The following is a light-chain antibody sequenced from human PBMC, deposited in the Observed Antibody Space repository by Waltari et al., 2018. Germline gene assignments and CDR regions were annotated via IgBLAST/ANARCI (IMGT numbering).Light chain of an antibody. CDR1: SSDVGTYTY. J-gene: IGLJ3*02. V-gene: IGLV2-14*01. CDR3: NSYTSSTTWV. Sequence: QSALTQPASVSGSPGQSITISCTGTSSDVGTYTYVSWYQQHPGKAPKLMIYDVNKRPSGVSDRFSGSKSDNTASLTISGLQADDEADYYCNSYTSSTTWVFGGGTKLTVL. CDR2: DVN.